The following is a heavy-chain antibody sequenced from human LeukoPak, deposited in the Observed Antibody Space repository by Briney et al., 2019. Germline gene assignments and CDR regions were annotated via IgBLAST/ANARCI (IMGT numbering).Heavy chain of an antibody. CDR2: ISRTGGDT. CDR3: AKIGVIGRWYFDY. Sequence: TGGSRRLSCAASGFTFSSHGMSWVRQAPGRGPEWVSSISRTGGDTYYTDSVKRRYSVSRDNSKTTLYLQMNSLRVEDSAVYYCAKIGVIGRWYFDYWGQGTMVTVSS. J-gene: IGHJ4*02. D-gene: IGHD3-16*02. V-gene: IGHV3-23*01. CDR1: GFTFSSHG.